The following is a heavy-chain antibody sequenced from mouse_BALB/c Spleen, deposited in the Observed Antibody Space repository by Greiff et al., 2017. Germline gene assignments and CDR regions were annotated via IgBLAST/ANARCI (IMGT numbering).Heavy chain of an antibody. CDR2: IDPANGNT. CDR1: GFNIKDTY. D-gene: IGHD1-1*02. Sequence: VQLKESGAELVKPGASVKLSCTASGFNIKDTYMHWVKQRPEQGLEWIGRIDPANGNTKYDPKFQGKATITADTSSNTAYLQLSSLTSEDTAVYYCARGGSHWYFEVWGAGTTVTVSS. V-gene: IGHV14-3*02. CDR3: ARGGSHWYFEV. J-gene: IGHJ1*01.